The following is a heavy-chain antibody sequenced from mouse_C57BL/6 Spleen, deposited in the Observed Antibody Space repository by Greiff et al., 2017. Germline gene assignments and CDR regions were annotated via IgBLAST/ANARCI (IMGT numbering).Heavy chain of an antibody. CDR3: ARGIYPLDV. CDR1: GYTFTSYW. Sequence: QVQLQQSGAELVKPGASVKLSCKASGYTFTSYWMQWVKQRPGQGLEWIGEIDPSDSYTNYNQKFKGKATLTVDTSSSTAYMQLSSLTSEDSAVYYCARGIYPLDVWGTGTTVTVSS. D-gene: IGHD2-1*01. V-gene: IGHV1-50*01. J-gene: IGHJ1*03. CDR2: IDPSDSYT.